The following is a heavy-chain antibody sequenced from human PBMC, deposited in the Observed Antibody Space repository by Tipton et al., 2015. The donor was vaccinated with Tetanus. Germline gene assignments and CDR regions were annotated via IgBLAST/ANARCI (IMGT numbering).Heavy chain of an antibody. V-gene: IGHV4-61*01. Sequence: GLVKPSETLSLTCTVSGGSVSRSSHYWTWIRQPPGKELEWVGYVYHSGSTNYHPSLKSRLTISVDTSKNQFSLNLRSVITADTAVYYCARANNDYPKQGPFDYWGQGILVTVSP. D-gene: IGHD5-12*01. CDR1: GGSVSRSSHY. J-gene: IGHJ4*02. CDR3: ARANNDYPKQGPFDY. CDR2: VYHSGST.